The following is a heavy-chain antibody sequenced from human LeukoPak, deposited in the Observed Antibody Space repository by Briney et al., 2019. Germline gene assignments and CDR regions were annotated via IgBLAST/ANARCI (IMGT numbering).Heavy chain of an antibody. CDR3: ARGRYSSGWWGANWFDP. Sequence: SETLSLTCTVSGGSISSYHWSWIRQPPGKGLEWIGYIYYSGSTYYNPSLKSRVTISVDTSKNQFSLKLSSVTAADTAVYYCARGRYSSGWWGANWFDPWGQGTLVTVSS. V-gene: IGHV4-59*12. J-gene: IGHJ5*02. CDR2: IYYSGST. CDR1: GGSISSYH. D-gene: IGHD6-19*01.